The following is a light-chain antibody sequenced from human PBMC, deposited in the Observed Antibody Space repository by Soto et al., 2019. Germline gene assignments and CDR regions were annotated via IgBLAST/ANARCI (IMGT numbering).Light chain of an antibody. CDR3: QQYNSYGVT. CDR1: QSISSW. V-gene: IGKV1-5*01. J-gene: IGKJ3*01. CDR2: DAS. Sequence: DIQMTQSPSTLSASVGDRVTITCRASQSISSWLAWYQQKPGKAPKLLIYDASSLKSGVPSRFSGSGSGTEFTLTISSLQPDAIATYYCQQYNSYGVTFGPGTKVDIK.